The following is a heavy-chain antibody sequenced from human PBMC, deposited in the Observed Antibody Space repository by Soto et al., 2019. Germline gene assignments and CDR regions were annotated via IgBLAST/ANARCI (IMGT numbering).Heavy chain of an antibody. D-gene: IGHD6-19*01. V-gene: IGHV1-69*13. Sequence: SVMVSCKASRVAFSKFIVTWVRQAPGLGLEWVGGIIPIFGTANYAQKFQGRVTITADESTSTSYMEVNNLRSEDTAVYYCAKVRYSSPMGYYYGMDVWGQGTTVTVSS. CDR1: RVAFSKFI. CDR3: AKVRYSSPMGYYYGMDV. CDR2: IIPIFGTA. J-gene: IGHJ6*02.